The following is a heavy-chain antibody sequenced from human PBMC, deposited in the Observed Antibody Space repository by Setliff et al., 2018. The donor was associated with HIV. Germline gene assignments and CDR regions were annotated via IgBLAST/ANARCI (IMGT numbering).Heavy chain of an antibody. Sequence: SCKASGYSFTNYAMHWVRQAPGKGPEWVSGISAYDDSTYYADSVKGRFTISRDNSKNTLYLQMNSLRAEDTAVYYCARVAETRGYSYDYRLYYYGMDVWGQGTTVTVSS. D-gene: IGHD5-18*01. CDR2: ISAYDDST. V-gene: IGHV3-23*01. CDR3: ARVAETRGYSYDYRLYYYGMDV. J-gene: IGHJ6*02. CDR1: GYSFTNYA.